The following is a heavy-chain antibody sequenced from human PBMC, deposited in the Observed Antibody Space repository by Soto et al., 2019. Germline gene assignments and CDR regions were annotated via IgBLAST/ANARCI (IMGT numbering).Heavy chain of an antibody. J-gene: IGHJ3*02. CDR3: ARTRGSIEPFDI. CDR2: ISSSSSVI. CDR1: GFILSDCA. Sequence: PGGSLRLSCATSGFILSDCAMNWVRQAPGKGLEWVSYISSSSSVIDYADSVKGRFTVSRDNARNSLYLQMNSLRAADTAVYYCARTRGSIEPFDIWGQGTMVTVSS. V-gene: IGHV3-48*01. D-gene: IGHD2-2*01.